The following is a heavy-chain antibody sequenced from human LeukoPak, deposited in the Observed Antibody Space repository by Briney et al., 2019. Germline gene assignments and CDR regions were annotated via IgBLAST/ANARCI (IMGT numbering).Heavy chain of an antibody. D-gene: IGHD4-17*01. V-gene: IGHV3-11*01. J-gene: IGHJ5*02. CDR2: ISSSGSTI. Sequence: GGSLRLSCAASGFSFSDYYMSWIRQAPGKGLEWVSYISSSGSTIYYADSVKGRFTISRDNAKNSLYLQMNSLRAEDTAVYYCASPLGYGDYALPWGQGTLVTVSS. CDR1: GFSFSDYY. CDR3: ASPLGYGDYALP.